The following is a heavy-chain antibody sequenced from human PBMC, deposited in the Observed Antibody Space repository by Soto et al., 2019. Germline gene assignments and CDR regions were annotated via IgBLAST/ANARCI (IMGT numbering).Heavy chain of an antibody. Sequence: SETLSITCTASVGSITSSSHFWGWFRQPPGKGLEWIGTIYFTGNTYYTPSLKSQLTMSIDTSKNEFSLRLNSVTAADTAVYYCAGQTFTIAAASYGRSNWFDPWGPGTLVTVSS. CDR3: AGQTFTIAAASYGRSNWFDP. J-gene: IGHJ5*02. CDR2: IYFTGNT. CDR1: VGSITSSSHF. V-gene: IGHV4-39*01. D-gene: IGHD6-25*01.